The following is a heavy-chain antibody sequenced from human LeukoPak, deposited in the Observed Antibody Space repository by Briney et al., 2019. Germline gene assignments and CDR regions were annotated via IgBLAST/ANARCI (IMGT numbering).Heavy chain of an antibody. CDR2: ISYDGSNK. V-gene: IGHV3-30*04. Sequence: PGGSLRLSCAASGFTFSSYAMHWVRQAPGKGLEWVAVISYDGSNKYYADSVKGRFTISRDNSKNTLYLQMNSLRAEDTAVYYCARDGSGSYYSTPYYWGQGTLVIVSS. J-gene: IGHJ4*02. CDR3: ARDGSGSYYSTPYY. D-gene: IGHD3-10*01. CDR1: GFTFSSYA.